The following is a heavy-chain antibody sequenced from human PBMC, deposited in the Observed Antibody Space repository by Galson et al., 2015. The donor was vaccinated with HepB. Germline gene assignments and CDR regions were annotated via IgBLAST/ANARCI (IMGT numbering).Heavy chain of an antibody. D-gene: IGHD2-21*01. V-gene: IGHV4-30-2*01. CDR2: IYHSGST. J-gene: IGHJ6*03. CDR1: GGSISSGGYS. CDR3: ARVDCAGDCYPYYYYYMDV. Sequence: TLSLTCTVSGGSISSGGYSWSWIRQPPGKGLEWIGYIYHSGSTYYNPSLKSRVTISVDRSKNQFSLKLSSVTAADTAVYYCARVDCAGDCYPYYYYYMDVWGKGTTVTVSS.